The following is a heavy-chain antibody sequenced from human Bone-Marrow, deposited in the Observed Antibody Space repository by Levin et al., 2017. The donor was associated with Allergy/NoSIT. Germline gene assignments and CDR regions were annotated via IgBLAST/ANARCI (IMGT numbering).Heavy chain of an antibody. CDR3: ARGIAVAANWFDP. CDR1: GGSISSTIYY. J-gene: IGHJ5*02. D-gene: IGHD6-19*01. CDR2: IYYSGST. Sequence: SETLSLTCTVSGGSISSTIYYWGWIRQPPGKGLEWIGTIYYSGSTYNNPSPKSRVTISVDTSKNQFSLKLSSVTAADTAVYYCARGIAVAANWFDPWGQGTLVTVSS. V-gene: IGHV4-39*01.